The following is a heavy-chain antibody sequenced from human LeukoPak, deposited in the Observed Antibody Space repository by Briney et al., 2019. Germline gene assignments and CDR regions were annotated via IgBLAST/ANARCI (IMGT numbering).Heavy chain of an antibody. Sequence: GGSLRLSCAASGFAVSRNYMSWVRQAPGKGLEWVSVIYTGGGTSYADSVKGRFTMSRDNSKNTLYLQMNSLRAEDTAVYYCAKNYYDSSGWSPDAFDIWGQGTMVTVS. V-gene: IGHV3-53*01. CDR1: GFAVSRNY. CDR3: AKNYYDSSGWSPDAFDI. J-gene: IGHJ3*02. D-gene: IGHD3-22*01. CDR2: IYTGGGT.